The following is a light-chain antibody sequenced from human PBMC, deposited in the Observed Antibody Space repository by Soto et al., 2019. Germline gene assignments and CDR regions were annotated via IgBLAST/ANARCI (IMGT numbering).Light chain of an antibody. CDR3: HQYNRWPRT. Sequence: EIVMTQSPATLSVSPGERATLSCRASQYISTNLAWYQQKPGQAPRLLIYGASTRATAIPARFSGSGSGTEFTLTISSLQSEDFAVYYCHQYNRWPRTFGQGTKV. CDR1: QYISTN. CDR2: GAS. V-gene: IGKV3-15*01. J-gene: IGKJ1*01.